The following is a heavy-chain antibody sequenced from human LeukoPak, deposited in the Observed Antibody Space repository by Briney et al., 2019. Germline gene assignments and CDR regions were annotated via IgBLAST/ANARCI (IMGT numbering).Heavy chain of an antibody. V-gene: IGHV3-7*01. D-gene: IGHD3-22*01. Sequence: GGSLRLPCAASGFTFSSYWMSWVRQAPGKGLEWVANIKQDGSEKYYVDSVKGRFTISRDNAKNSLYLQMNSLRAEDTAVYYCARGPNYYDSSGFGYYFDYWGQGTLVTVSS. CDR1: GFTFSSYW. J-gene: IGHJ4*02. CDR2: IKQDGSEK. CDR3: ARGPNYYDSSGFGYYFDY.